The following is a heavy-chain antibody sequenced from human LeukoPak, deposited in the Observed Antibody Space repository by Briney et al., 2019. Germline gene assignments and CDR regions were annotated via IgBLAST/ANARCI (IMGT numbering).Heavy chain of an antibody. V-gene: IGHV1-18*01. CDR1: GYTFTRQG. J-gene: IGHJ3*02. Sequence: GASVKVSCKACGYTFTRQGISWVRQAPGQGLEWMGWISAYNGNTNYAQKLQGRVTITTDTSTSTAYMELRSLRSDDTAVYYCARHITIFGVVVRSGAFDIWGQGTMVTVSS. D-gene: IGHD3-3*01. CDR3: ARHITIFGVVVRSGAFDI. CDR2: ISAYNGNT.